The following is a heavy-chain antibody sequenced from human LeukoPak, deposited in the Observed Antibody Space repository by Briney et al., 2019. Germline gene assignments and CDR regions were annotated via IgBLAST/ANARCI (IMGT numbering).Heavy chain of an antibody. V-gene: IGHV3-30-3*01. J-gene: IGHJ4*02. Sequence: GGSLRLSCAASGFTFSSYAMHWVRQAPGKGLEWVAVISYDGSNKYYADSVKGRFTISRDKSRSTLYLQMNSLRAEDTAVYYCVRDSGIAAIPEYYFDYWGQGTLVTVSS. CDR2: ISYDGSNK. CDR1: GFTFSSYA. CDR3: VRDSGIAAIPEYYFDY. D-gene: IGHD6-13*01.